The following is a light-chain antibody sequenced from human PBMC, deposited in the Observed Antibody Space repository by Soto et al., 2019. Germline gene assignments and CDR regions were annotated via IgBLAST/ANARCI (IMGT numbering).Light chain of an antibody. CDR2: DIF. CDR3: QQRKHWPPLT. CDR1: QSVDRY. Sequence: EVLLTQSPATLSLSPGQRATLSCRASQSVDRYMAWYQQKPGQAPRLIIYDIFNRATGIPDRFSGSGFGTDFTLTISSLEPEDFAVYYCQQRKHWPPLTFGQGTRLEI. J-gene: IGKJ5*01. V-gene: IGKV3-11*01.